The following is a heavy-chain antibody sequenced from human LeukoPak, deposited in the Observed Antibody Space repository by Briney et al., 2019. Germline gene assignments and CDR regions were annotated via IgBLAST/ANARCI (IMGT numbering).Heavy chain of an antibody. D-gene: IGHD2-21*02. Sequence: ASVKVSCKASGGTFNNYAISWVRQAPGQGLEWMGRIIPMLGIANYAQKLQGRVTITADKSTSTVYMDLSSLRAEDTAVYYCARGLSVVVTAPSDYWGQGTLVTVSS. J-gene: IGHJ4*02. V-gene: IGHV1-69*04. CDR3: ARGLSVVVTAPSDY. CDR1: GGTFNNYA. CDR2: IIPMLGIA.